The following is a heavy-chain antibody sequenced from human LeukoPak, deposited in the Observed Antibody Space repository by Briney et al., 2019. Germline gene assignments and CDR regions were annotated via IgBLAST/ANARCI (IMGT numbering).Heavy chain of an antibody. J-gene: IGHJ4*02. Sequence: SETLSLTCTVSGGSISSSSYYWGWIRQPPGKGLEWIGSIYYSGSTYYNPSLKSRVTISVGTSKNQFSLKLSSVTAADMAVYYCAIGPDTAMVWGQGTLVTVSS. CDR3: AIGPDTAMV. D-gene: IGHD5-18*01. CDR1: GGSISSSSYY. V-gene: IGHV4-39*01. CDR2: IYYSGST.